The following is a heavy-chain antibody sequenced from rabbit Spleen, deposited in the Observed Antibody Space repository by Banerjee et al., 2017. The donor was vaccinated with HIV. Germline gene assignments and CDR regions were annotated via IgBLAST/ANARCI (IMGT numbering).Heavy chain of an antibody. Sequence: QQQLEESGGGLVKPGGTLTLTCTASGFSFSSINWICWVRQAPGKGLEWIACIDSGDGDTDYATWAKGRFTISKTSSTTVTLQMTSLTAADTATYFCARDSGSSFSSYGMDLWGQGTLVTVS. D-gene: IGHD8-1*01. J-gene: IGHJ3*01. CDR2: IDSGDGDT. V-gene: IGHV1S45*01. CDR1: GFSFSSINW. CDR3: ARDSGSSFSSYGMDL.